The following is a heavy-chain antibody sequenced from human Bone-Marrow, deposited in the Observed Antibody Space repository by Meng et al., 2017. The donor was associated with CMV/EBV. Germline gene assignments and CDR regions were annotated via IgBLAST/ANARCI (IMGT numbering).Heavy chain of an antibody. V-gene: IGHV3-21*01. Sequence: GGSLRLSCAASGFTFSSYSMNWVRQAPGKGLEWVSSISSSSSYIYYADSVKGRFTISRDNAKNSLYLQMNSLRAEDTAVYYCAKDRTLFGLVSDYWGQGALVTVSS. CDR2: ISSSSSYI. CDR1: GFTFSSYS. J-gene: IGHJ4*02. CDR3: AKDRTLFGLVSDY. D-gene: IGHD3/OR15-3a*01.